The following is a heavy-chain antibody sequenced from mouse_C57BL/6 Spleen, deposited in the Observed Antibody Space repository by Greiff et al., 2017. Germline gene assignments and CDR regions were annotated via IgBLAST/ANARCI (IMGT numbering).Heavy chain of an antibody. Sequence: EVQLQQSGPGLVKPSQSLSLTCSVTGYSITSGYYWNWIRQFPGNKLEWMGYISYDGSNNYNPSLQNRISITRDTSKNQFFLKLNSVTTEDTATYYCARGVNSHYYAMDYWGQGTSVTVSS. CDR3: ARGVNSHYYAMDY. CDR2: ISYDGSN. V-gene: IGHV3-6*01. D-gene: IGHD1-3*01. CDR1: GYSITSGYY. J-gene: IGHJ4*01.